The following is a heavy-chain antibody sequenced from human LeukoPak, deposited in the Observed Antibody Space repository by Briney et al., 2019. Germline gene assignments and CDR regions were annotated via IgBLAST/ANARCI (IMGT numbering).Heavy chain of an antibody. Sequence: GGSLRLSCAASGFTFSSYAMSWVRQAPGKGLEWVSAISGSGGSTYYADSVKGRFTISRDNSKNTLYLQMNSLRAEDTALYYCAKDLYYYGSGSYYIIDYWGQGTLVTVSS. J-gene: IGHJ4*02. CDR3: AKDLYYYGSGSYYIIDY. V-gene: IGHV3-23*01. CDR1: GFTFSSYA. CDR2: ISGSGGST. D-gene: IGHD3-10*01.